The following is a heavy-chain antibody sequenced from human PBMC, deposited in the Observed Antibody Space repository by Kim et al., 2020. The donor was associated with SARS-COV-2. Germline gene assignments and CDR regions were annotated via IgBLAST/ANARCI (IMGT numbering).Heavy chain of an antibody. CDR2: IYYSGST. J-gene: IGHJ6*02. Sequence: SETLSLTCTVSGGSISSYYWSWIRQPPGKGLEWIGYIYYSGSTNYNPSLKSRVTISVDTSKNQFSLKLSSVTAADTAVYYCARAVGAMVRGVIPHLYYYYGMDVWGQGTTVTVSS. V-gene: IGHV4-59*01. D-gene: IGHD3-10*01. CDR3: ARAVGAMVRGVIPHLYYYYGMDV. CDR1: GGSISSYY.